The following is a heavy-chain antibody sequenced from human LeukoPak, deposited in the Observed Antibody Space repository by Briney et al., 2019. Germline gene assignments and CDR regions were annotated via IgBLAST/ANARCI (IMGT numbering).Heavy chain of an antibody. J-gene: IGHJ6*02. CDR2: ISSSSSYI. CDR1: GFTFSSYS. V-gene: IGHV3-21*01. D-gene: IGHD2-2*01. Sequence: GGSLRPSCAASGFTFSSYSMNWVRQAPGKGLEWVSSISSSSSYIYYADSVKGRFTISRDNAKNSLYLQMNSLRAEDTAVYYCARDLEPTIVVVPAATGDYGMDVWGRGTTVTVSS. CDR3: ARDLEPTIVVVPAATGDYGMDV.